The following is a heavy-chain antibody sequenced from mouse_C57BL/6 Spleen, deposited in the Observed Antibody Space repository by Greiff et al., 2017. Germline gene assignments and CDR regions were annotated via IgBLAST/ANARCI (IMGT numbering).Heavy chain of an antibody. CDR3: ARFYYYVSSPWYFDV. D-gene: IGHD1-1*01. Sequence: QVQLQQPGAELVRPGSSVKLSCKASGYTFTSYWMDWVKQRPGQGLEWIGNIYPSDSETHYNQKFKDKATLTGDKSASTAYMQLSSLTSEDSAVYYCARFYYYVSSPWYFDVWGTGTTVTVSS. CDR2: IYPSDSET. CDR1: GYTFTSYW. J-gene: IGHJ1*03. V-gene: IGHV1-61*01.